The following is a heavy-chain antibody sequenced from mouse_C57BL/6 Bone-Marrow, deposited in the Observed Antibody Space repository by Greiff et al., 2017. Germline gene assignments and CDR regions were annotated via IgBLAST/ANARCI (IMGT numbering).Heavy chain of an antibody. D-gene: IGHD1-1*01. Sequence: VQLKQSGAELVRPGASVKLSCTASGFNIKDYYMHWVKQRPEQGLEWIGWIDPENGATEYASKFQGKATITADTTSNTAYLQLSSLTSEDTAVYYCTVITTVGDYWGQGTTLTVSS. CDR3: TVITTVGDY. V-gene: IGHV14-4*01. CDR1: GFNIKDYY. J-gene: IGHJ2*01. CDR2: IDPENGAT.